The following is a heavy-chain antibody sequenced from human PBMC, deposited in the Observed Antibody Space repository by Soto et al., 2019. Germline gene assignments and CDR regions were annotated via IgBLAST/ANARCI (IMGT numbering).Heavy chain of an antibody. J-gene: IGHJ6*02. D-gene: IGHD6-13*01. V-gene: IGHV4-59*12. CDR3: AAGHHSYYYGMDV. CDR2: IYYSGST. Sequence: SETLSLTCTVSGGSISSYYWSWIRQPPGKGLEWIGDIYYSGSTNYNPSLKSRVTISVDTSKNQFSLKLSSVTAADTAVYYCAAGHHSYYYGMDVWGQGTTVTVSS. CDR1: GGSISSYY.